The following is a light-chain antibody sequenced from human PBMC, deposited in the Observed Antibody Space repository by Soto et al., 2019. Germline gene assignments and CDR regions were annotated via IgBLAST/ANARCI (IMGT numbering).Light chain of an antibody. CDR2: AAS. V-gene: IGKV1-12*01. CDR1: QPTASW. CDR3: QKYNSAPPGFT. Sequence: DIQMTQSPSSVSASVGETVTITCRASQPTASWLAWFQQKPGEPPKLLIYAASTLQSGVPSRFSGRGSGTEFTLTISSLQPEDFATYYCQKYNSAPPGFTFGPGTKVDIK. J-gene: IGKJ3*01.